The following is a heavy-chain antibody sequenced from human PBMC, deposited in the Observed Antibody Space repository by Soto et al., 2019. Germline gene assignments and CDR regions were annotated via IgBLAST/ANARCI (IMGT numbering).Heavy chain of an antibody. CDR3: AKEGRDGYNFYFDY. V-gene: IGHV3-30*18. J-gene: IGHJ4*02. D-gene: IGHD5-12*01. Sequence: LSCAASGFTFSIYGMHWVRQAPGKGLEWVAVISYDGSNKYYADSVKGRFTISRDNSKNTLYLQMNSLRAEDTAVYYCAKEGRDGYNFYFDYWGQGTLVTVSS. CDR2: ISYDGSNK. CDR1: GFTFSIYG.